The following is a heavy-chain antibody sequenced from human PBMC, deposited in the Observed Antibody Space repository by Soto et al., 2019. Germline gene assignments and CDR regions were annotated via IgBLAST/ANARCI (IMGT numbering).Heavy chain of an antibody. V-gene: IGHV3-74*01. CDR3: AREPPGYDYGMDD. Sequence: EVQLVESGGGLVQPGGSLRLSCAGSGFTFSSYWMHWVRQAPGKGLVWVSRINSDGSRTSYADSVKGRFTISRDNAKNTLYLKMNSLRVEDTDVYYCAREPPGYDYGMDDWGQGTTVTVSS. CDR1: GFTFSSYW. J-gene: IGHJ6*02. CDR2: INSDGSRT.